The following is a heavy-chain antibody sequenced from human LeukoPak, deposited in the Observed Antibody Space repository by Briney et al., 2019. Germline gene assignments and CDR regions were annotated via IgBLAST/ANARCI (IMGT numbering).Heavy chain of an antibody. CDR3: ARSSLLWFGELSWYNWFDP. CDR2: INHSGST. Sequence: SETLSLTCAVYGGSFSGYYWIWIRQPPGKGLEWIGEINHSGSTNYNPSLKSRVTISVDTSKNQFSLKLSSVTAADTAVYYCARSSLLWFGELSWYNWFDPWGQGTLVTVSS. J-gene: IGHJ5*02. D-gene: IGHD3-10*01. CDR1: GGSFSGYY. V-gene: IGHV4-34*01.